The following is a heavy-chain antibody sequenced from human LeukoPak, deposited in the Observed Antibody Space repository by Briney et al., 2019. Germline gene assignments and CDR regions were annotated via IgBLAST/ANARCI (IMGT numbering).Heavy chain of an antibody. J-gene: IGHJ3*02. Sequence: SETLSLTCTVSGGSISGYYWGWIRQPAGKGPQWIGRIYSSGYTYYNPSLKSRVTMSVDTPKNHFSLMVTSVTAADTAVYYCARHLTFGFGSGDAFDIWGQGVMVTVSS. CDR1: GGSISGYY. CDR2: IYSSGYT. V-gene: IGHV4-4*07. CDR3: ARHLTFGFGSGDAFDI. D-gene: IGHD6-19*01.